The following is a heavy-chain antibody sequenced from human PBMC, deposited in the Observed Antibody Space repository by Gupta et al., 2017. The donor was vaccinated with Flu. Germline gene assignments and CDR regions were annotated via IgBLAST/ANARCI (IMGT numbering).Heavy chain of an antibody. D-gene: IGHD6-19*01. Sequence: EVQLVESGGGLAPPGKPLRLSCAASGFTFDDHAMHWVRQAPGKGLEWISSINYNGERTGYAASVKGRFTISRDNAKNSLYLQMNGLRTEDTALYFCVRDRASSGWYQNWFDSWGQGTQVTVSS. V-gene: IGHV3-9*01. CDR1: GFTFDDHA. CDR3: VRDRASSGWYQNWFDS. J-gene: IGHJ5*01. CDR2: INYNGERT.